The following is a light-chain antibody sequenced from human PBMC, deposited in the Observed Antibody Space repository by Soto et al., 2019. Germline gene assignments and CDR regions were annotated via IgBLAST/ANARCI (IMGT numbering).Light chain of an antibody. CDR1: QGIGVY. CDR2: AAS. V-gene: IGKV1-27*01. Sequence: EIQMSQSPSSLSASLGDRVTTTCRASQGIGVYLAWFQQRPGRVPNLLIYAASTLQSGVPSRFSGSGSGTDFTLTISSLQPEDVATYYCQKSNSAPLTFGGGTKVDIK. J-gene: IGKJ4*01. CDR3: QKSNSAPLT.